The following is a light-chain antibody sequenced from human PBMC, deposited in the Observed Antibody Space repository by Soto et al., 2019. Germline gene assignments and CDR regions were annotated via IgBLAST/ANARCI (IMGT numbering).Light chain of an antibody. V-gene: IGLV2-14*01. CDR2: EVS. J-gene: IGLJ1*01. CDR1: SSDVGGYNY. CDR3: SSYTSSSIDHV. Sequence: QSALTQPASVSGSPGQSITISCTGTSSDVGGYNYVSWYQQHPGKAPKLMIYEVSNRPAGVSNRFSGSKSGNTASLTISWLQDEDDADYYCSSYTSSSIDHVFGTGTKVTVL.